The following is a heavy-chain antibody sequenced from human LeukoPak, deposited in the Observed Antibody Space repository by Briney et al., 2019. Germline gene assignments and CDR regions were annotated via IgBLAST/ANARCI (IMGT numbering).Heavy chain of an antibody. D-gene: IGHD1-14*01. CDR2: IYYSGST. V-gene: IGHV4-59*01. CDR3: ARGDPLPYHPAY. Sequence: SETLSLTCTVSGGSISSYYWSWIRQPPGKGLEWIGYIYYSGSTNYNPSLKSRVTISVDTSKNQFSLKLSSVTPAHAAVYHCARGDPLPYHPAYWPQRPLLPV. CDR1: GGSISSYY. J-gene: IGHJ4*02.